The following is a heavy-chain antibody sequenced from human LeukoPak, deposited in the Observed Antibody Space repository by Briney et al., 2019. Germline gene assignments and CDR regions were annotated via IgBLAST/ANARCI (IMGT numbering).Heavy chain of an antibody. V-gene: IGHV4-59*01. Sequence: SETLSLTCTVSGGSISSYYWSWIRQPPGKGLEWIGYIYYSGSTNYNPSLKSRVTISVDTSKNQFSLKLSSVTAADTAVYYCARSQYSSGWYESDYFGYWGQGTLVTVSS. D-gene: IGHD6-19*01. J-gene: IGHJ4*02. CDR3: ARSQYSSGWYESDYFGY. CDR1: GGSISSYY. CDR2: IYYSGST.